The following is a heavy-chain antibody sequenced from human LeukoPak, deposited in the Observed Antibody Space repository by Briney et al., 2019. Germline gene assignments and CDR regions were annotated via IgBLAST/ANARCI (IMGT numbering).Heavy chain of an antibody. D-gene: IGHD4-11*01. Sequence: GASVKVSCKASGGTFSSYAISWVRQAPGQGLEWMGGTIPIFGTANYAQKFQGRVTITADESTSTAYMELSSLRSEDTAVYYCARDTPQSFGNYSNYVPLDYWGQGTLVTVSS. V-gene: IGHV1-69*13. CDR1: GGTFSSYA. CDR3: ARDTPQSFGNYSNYVPLDY. J-gene: IGHJ4*02. CDR2: TIPIFGTA.